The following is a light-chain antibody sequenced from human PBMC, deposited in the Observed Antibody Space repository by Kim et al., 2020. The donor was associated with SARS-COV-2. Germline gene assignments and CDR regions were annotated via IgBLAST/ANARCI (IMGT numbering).Light chain of an antibody. CDR2: NNS. CDR3: AAWDDGLNGRV. CDR1: SSNIGSNP. V-gene: IGLV1-44*01. Sequence: QSVLTQPPSASGTPGQKVTISCSGSSSNIGSNPVNWHHHLPGTAPKLLIFNNSQRPSGVPARFSGSKSGTSASLAINGLQSDDEADYYCAAWDDGLNGRVFGGGTQLTVL. J-gene: IGLJ3*02.